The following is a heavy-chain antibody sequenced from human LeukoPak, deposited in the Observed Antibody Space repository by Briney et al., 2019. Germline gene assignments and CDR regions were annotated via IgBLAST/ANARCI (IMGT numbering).Heavy chain of an antibody. J-gene: IGHJ6*03. V-gene: IGHV1-18*01. D-gene: IGHD2-15*01. CDR1: GYTFTSYG. CDR3: ARKGLGYCSGGSCYGGHYYYYMDV. Sequence: ASVKVSCKASGYTFTSYGISWVRQAPGQGLEWMGWISAYNGNTNYAQKLQGRVTMTTDTSTSTAYMELRSLRSDDTAVYYCARKGLGYCSGGSCYGGHYYYYMDVWGKGTTVTVPS. CDR2: ISAYNGNT.